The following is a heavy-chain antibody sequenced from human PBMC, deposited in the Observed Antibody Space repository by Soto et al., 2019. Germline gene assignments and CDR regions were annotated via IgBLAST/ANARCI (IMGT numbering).Heavy chain of an antibody. V-gene: IGHV3-23*01. Sequence: GRSLRLSWAASGFTFSSYAMSWVRQAPGKGLEWVSAISGSGGSTYYADSVKGRFTISRDNSKNTLYLQMNSLRAEDTAVYYCAKSSWRDYYGMDVWGHGTTVTVSS. D-gene: IGHD5-12*01. CDR2: ISGSGGST. CDR1: GFTFSSYA. J-gene: IGHJ6*02. CDR3: AKSSWRDYYGMDV.